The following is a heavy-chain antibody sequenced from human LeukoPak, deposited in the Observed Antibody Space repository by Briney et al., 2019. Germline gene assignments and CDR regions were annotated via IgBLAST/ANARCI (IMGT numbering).Heavy chain of an antibody. D-gene: IGHD1-26*01. V-gene: IGHV3-74*01. CDR2: INSDESST. J-gene: IGHJ4*02. CDR3: ARGTGSYYSLGY. Sequence: GGSLRLSCAASGFTFSSYWMHWVRHAPGKGLVWVSRINSDESSTSYADSVKGRFTISRDNAKNTLYLQMDSLRAEDTAMYYCARGTGSYYSLGYWGQGTLVTVSS. CDR1: GFTFSSYW.